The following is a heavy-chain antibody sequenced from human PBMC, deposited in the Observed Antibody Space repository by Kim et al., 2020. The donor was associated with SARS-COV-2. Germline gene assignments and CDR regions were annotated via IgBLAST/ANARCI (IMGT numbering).Heavy chain of an antibody. V-gene: IGHV3-30*01. CDR2: T. J-gene: IGHJ4*02. CDR3: ARDQDGDFDY. D-gene: IGHD4-17*01. Sequence: TSYADSRQGRFTISRDNSKNTLYLQRNSLRAEDTAVYYCARDQDGDFDYWGQGTLVTVSS.